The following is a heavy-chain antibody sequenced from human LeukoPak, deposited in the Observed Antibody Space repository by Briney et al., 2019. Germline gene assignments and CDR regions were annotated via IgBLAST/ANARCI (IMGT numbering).Heavy chain of an antibody. CDR3: ARSILRYYYAASGYYPYFFDY. Sequence: SETLSLTCAVYGRSFSGYYWSWIRQPPGKGLEWIGEINHSGSTNYNPSLKSRVTISVDTSKNQFSLKLSSVTAADTAVYYCARSILRYYYAASGYYPYFFDYWGQGMLVTVSS. V-gene: IGHV4-34*01. D-gene: IGHD3-22*01. CDR1: GRSFSGYY. J-gene: IGHJ4*02. CDR2: INHSGST.